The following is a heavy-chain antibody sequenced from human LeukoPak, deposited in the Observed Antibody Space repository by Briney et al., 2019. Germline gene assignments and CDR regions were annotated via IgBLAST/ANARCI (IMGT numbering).Heavy chain of an antibody. CDR2: ISGSGGST. Sequence: GGSLRLSCAASGFTFSSYAMSWVRQAPGKGLEWVSAISGSGGSTYYADSVKGRFTISRDNSKNTLYLQMNSLRAEDTAVYYCAKDPQGYCSSTSCYFYFDYWGQGTLVTVSS. CDR3: AKDPQGYCSSTSCYFYFDY. CDR1: GFTFSSYA. V-gene: IGHV3-23*01. D-gene: IGHD2-2*01. J-gene: IGHJ4*02.